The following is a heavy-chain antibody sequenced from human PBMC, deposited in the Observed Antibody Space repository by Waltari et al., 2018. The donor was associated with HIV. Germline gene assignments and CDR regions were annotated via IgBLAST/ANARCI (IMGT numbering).Heavy chain of an antibody. D-gene: IGHD3-16*01. CDR3: TDPLLRHGFHI. V-gene: IGHV3-15*01. CDR2: IKSKSDGGTT. J-gene: IGHJ3*02. CDR1: GFAFADAW. Sequence: EVHLVESGGGLVNWGGSLRLSCVSSGFAFADAWMNWVRQASGKGLEWVGRIKSKSDGGTTDYAAAVKGRFTISRDDSKKTVYLQMDSLKSEDTAVYYCTDPLLRHGFHIWGQGTMVTVSS.